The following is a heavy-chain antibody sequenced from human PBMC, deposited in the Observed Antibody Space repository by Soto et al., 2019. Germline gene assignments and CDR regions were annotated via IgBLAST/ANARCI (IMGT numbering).Heavy chain of an antibody. CDR3: AREYWYFDL. J-gene: IGHJ2*01. CDR2: INQDGSEK. V-gene: IGHV3-7*01. Sequence: DVQLVESGGGLVQPGGSLRLSCAASGFTYTNYWMDWVRQAPGKGLEWVANINQDGSEKYYVDSVKGRFTISRDNAKKSLYLQLDSLRAEDTAVYFCAREYWYFDLWGRGTLVTVSS. CDR1: GFTYTNYW.